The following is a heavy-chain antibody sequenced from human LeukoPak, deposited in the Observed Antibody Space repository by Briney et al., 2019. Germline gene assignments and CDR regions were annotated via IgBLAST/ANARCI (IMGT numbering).Heavy chain of an antibody. CDR1: GGFISSGTHY. CDR3: ARDSPVTDDVFDI. D-gene: IGHD2-21*02. CDR2: IFTSGSP. Sequence: PSETLSLTCDVSGGFISSGTHYWTWIRQPVGKGLEWLGRIFTSGSPTYNSSLKSRLTISIDKSKNQFFLKLSSVTAADTAVYYCARDSPVTDDVFDIWGQGTMVTVSS. V-gene: IGHV4-61*02. J-gene: IGHJ3*02.